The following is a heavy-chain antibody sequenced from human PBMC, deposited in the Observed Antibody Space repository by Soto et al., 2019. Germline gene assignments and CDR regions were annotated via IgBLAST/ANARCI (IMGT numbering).Heavy chain of an antibody. CDR3: AIDRGDDYGDYAGGFDY. J-gene: IGHJ4*02. CDR1: GGSISSYY. CDR2: IYYSGST. Sequence: PSETLSRTCTVSGGSISSYYWSWIRQPAGEGLEWVVYIYYSGSTKYNPSLKSRVTISVDTSKNQFYLKLSSVTAADTAVYYCAIDRGDDYGDYAGGFDYWGQVPLVTVS. V-gene: IGHV4-59*01. D-gene: IGHD4-17*01.